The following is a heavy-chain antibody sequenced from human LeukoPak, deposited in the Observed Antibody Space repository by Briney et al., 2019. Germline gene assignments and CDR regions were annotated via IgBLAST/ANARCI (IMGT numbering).Heavy chain of an antibody. Sequence: GGSLRLSCAASGFTFSSYWMHWVRQAPGKGLVWVSRINSDGSSTSYADSVKGRFTISRDNAKNTLYLQMNSLRAEDTAVYYCAKGCPLSGCFDYWGQGTLVTVSS. J-gene: IGHJ4*02. CDR1: GFTFSSYW. CDR3: AKGCPLSGCFDY. CDR2: INSDGSST. V-gene: IGHV3-74*01. D-gene: IGHD6-19*01.